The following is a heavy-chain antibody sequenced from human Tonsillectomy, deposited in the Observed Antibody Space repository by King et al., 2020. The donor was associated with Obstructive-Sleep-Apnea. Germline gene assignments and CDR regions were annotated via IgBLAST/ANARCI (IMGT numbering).Heavy chain of an antibody. D-gene: IGHD1-26*01. Sequence: VQLVESGGGVVQPGRSLRLSCAASGFTFSNYAMHWVRQAPGKGLEWVALISYDGGNKYYADSVKGRVTPSKDNSKNTLYLQMNSLRAEDTAVYYCARELLRFWCFDYWGQGTLVTVSS. CDR1: GFTFSNYA. J-gene: IGHJ4*02. CDR3: ARELLRFWCFDY. V-gene: IGHV3-30*04. CDR2: ISYDGGNK.